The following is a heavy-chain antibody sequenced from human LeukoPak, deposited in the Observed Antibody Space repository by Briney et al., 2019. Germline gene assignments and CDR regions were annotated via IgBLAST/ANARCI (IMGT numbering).Heavy chain of an antibody. CDR3: ARDNSVRDEAWWFYP. CDR1: GYTFTNNW. J-gene: IGHJ5*02. CDR2: ISPTGGTT. Sequence: GASVKVSCKAFGYTFTNNWMHWVRQAPGQGPEWMGLISPTGGTTAYAQKFQGRVTLTGDMSTSTDYLELSSLRSEDTAVYYCARDNSVRDEAWWFYPWGQGTLVTVSS. D-gene: IGHD5-24*01. V-gene: IGHV1-46*01.